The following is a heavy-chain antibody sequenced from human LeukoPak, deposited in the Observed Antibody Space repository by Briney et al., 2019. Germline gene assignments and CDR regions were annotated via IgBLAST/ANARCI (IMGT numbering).Heavy chain of an antibody. J-gene: IGHJ4*02. D-gene: IGHD3-10*01. Sequence: GGSLRLSCAASGFTCSNYNMNWVRQPPGKELQWVSYISSSSNIIYYADSVKGRFTISRDNAKNSLFLQMNSLRAEDTAVYYCARDFAREFTIDYWGQGTLVTVSS. V-gene: IGHV3-48*01. CDR2: ISSSSNII. CDR1: GFTCSNYN. CDR3: ARDFAREFTIDY.